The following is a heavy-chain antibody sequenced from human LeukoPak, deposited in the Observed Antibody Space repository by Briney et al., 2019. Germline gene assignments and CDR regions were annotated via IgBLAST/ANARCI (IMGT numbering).Heavy chain of an antibody. Sequence: GGSLRLSCAASGFTFSDYYMSWIRQAPGKGLEWVSYISSSGSTICYADSVKGRFTISRDNAKNSLYLQMNSLRAEDTAVYYCARLLIYGYASFDIWGQGTMVTVSS. CDR3: ARLLIYGYASFDI. D-gene: IGHD5-18*01. CDR2: ISSSGSTI. J-gene: IGHJ3*02. CDR1: GFTFSDYY. V-gene: IGHV3-11*01.